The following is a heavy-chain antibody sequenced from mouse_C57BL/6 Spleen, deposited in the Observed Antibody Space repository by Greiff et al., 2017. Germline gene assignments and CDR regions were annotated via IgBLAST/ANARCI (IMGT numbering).Heavy chain of an antibody. J-gene: IGHJ4*01. CDR1: GYTFTSYW. V-gene: IGHV1-50*01. CDR2: IYPSDSYT. Sequence: VQLQQPGAELVKPGASVKLSCKASGYTFTSYWMQWVKQRPGQGLEWIGKIYPSDSYTNYNQKFKGKATLTVDTSSSTAYMQLSSLTSGDSAVYYCASGGAMDYWGQGTSVTVSS. CDR3: ASGGAMDY.